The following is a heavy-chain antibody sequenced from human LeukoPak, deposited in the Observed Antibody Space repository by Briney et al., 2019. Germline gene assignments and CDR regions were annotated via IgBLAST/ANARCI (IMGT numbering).Heavy chain of an antibody. Sequence: SSETLSLTCTVSGASISSHYWSWIRQPPGKGLEWIGDFCYSGRTNYNPSLKSRVTISVDTSKNQFSLKLSSVTAADTAVYYCARAGGVHDTPMDLDYWGQGTLVTVSS. J-gene: IGHJ4*02. CDR2: FCYSGRT. CDR1: GASISSHY. D-gene: IGHD5-18*01. V-gene: IGHV4-59*11. CDR3: ARAGGVHDTPMDLDY.